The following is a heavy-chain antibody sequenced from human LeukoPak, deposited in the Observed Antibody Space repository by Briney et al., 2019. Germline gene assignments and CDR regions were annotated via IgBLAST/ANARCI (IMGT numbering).Heavy chain of an antibody. J-gene: IGHJ5*02. D-gene: IGHD3-3*01. Sequence: SETLSLTCAVYGGSFSGYYWSWIRQPPGKGLEWIGEINHSGSTNYNPSLKSRVTISVDTSKNQFSLKLSSVTAADTAVYYCARDGEEYYDFWSGYYIKYNWFDPWGQGTLVTVSS. CDR1: GGSFSGYY. V-gene: IGHV4-34*01. CDR2: INHSGST. CDR3: ARDGEEYYDFWSGYYIKYNWFDP.